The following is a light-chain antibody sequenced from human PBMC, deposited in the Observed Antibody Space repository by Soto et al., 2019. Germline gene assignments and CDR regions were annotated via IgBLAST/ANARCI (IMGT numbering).Light chain of an antibody. CDR3: QQANSFPLT. CDR1: QRISNW. CDR2: TAS. Sequence: DIPMTQSPSSVSASVGDRVTITCRASQRISNWLAWYQQKPGNAPKLLIYTASTLQSGVPSRFSGSGSGTDFTLTISSLQPEDFATYYCQQANSFPLTFGGGTKVEIK. J-gene: IGKJ4*01. V-gene: IGKV1-12*01.